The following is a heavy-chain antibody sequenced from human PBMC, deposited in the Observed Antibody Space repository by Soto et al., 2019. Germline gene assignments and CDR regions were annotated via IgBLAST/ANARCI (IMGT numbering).Heavy chain of an antibody. CDR2: IYFSGST. CDR3: ARDSHSQLPNHLWGGGYMDV. J-gene: IGHJ6*03. CDR1: GGSISNGGYY. Sequence: QLQLQESGPGLVKPSQTLSLTCAVSGGSISNGGYYWSWIRQHPGKGLEWIGSIYFSGSTYYNPSLKSRVTSSVATPKKQSSLKLSSVTAADTAVYYCARDSHSQLPNHLWGGGYMDVWGKGTTVTVSS. D-gene: IGHD2-2*01. V-gene: IGHV4-31*11.